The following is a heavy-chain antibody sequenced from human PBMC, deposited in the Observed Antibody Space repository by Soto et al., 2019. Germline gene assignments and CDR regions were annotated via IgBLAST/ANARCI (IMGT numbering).Heavy chain of an antibody. CDR1: GFTFSRYA. D-gene: IGHD1-7*01. J-gene: IGHJ4*02. CDR3: ASLTGTTC. V-gene: IGHV3-30-3*01. CDR2: ISYDGSNK. Sequence: PGGSLRLSCAASGFTFSRYAMHWVRQAPGKGLEWVAVISYDGSNKYYADSVKGRFTISRDNSKNTLYLQMNSLRAEDTAVYYCASLTGTTCWGQGTLVTVSS.